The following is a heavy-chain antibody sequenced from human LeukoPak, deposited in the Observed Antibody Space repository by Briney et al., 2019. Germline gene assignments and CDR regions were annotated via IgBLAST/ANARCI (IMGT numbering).Heavy chain of an antibody. CDR1: GFTFSDYY. D-gene: IGHD3-10*01. CDR2: ISSSGSTI. V-gene: IGHV3-11*04. Sequence: NSGGSLRPSCAAAGFTFSDYYMSWIREAPGKGLEWFSYISSSGSTIYYADAVKGRFTISRDNAKNSLYLQMNSLRAEDTAVYYCAREWFGELWIENWFDPWGQGTLVTVSS. CDR3: AREWFGELWIENWFDP. J-gene: IGHJ5*02.